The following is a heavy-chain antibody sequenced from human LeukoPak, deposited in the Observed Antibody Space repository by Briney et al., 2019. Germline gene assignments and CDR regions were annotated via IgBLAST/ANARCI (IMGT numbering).Heavy chain of an antibody. V-gene: IGHV1-24*01. D-gene: IGHD3-9*01. Sequence: ASVKVSCKASGYTFTSYYMHWVRQAPGKGLEWMGGFDPEDGETIYAQKFQGRVTMTEDTSTDTAYMELSSLRSEDTAVYYCATQLFLTGYAEGDYWGQGTLVTVSS. J-gene: IGHJ4*02. CDR3: ATQLFLTGYAEGDY. CDR2: FDPEDGET. CDR1: GYTFTSYY.